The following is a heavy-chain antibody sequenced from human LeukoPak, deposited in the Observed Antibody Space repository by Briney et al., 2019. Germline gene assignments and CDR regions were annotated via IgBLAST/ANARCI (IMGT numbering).Heavy chain of an antibody. Sequence: PSETLSLTCTVSGGSINNRRNYWGWLRQPPGKGLEWIGSFYYSERPYYNPSLESRVTISADTSKNQLSLELPSVTAADTAEYYCARRYSYGSGMYGLDVWGQGTTVTVSS. D-gene: IGHD3-10*01. V-gene: IGHV4-39*01. CDR2: FYYSERP. CDR3: ARRYSYGSGMYGLDV. J-gene: IGHJ6*02. CDR1: GGSINNRRNY.